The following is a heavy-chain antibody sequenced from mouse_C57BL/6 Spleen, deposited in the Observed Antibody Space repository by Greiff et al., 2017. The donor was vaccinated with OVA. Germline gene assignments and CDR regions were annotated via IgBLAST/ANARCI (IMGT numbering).Heavy chain of an antibody. CDR2: ISSGGSYT. CDR3: ARQRGITTVVASMDY. D-gene: IGHD1-1*01. Sequence: VQLKESGGDLVKPGGSLKLSCAASGFTFSSYGMSWVRQTPDKRLEWVATISSGGSYTYYPDSVKGRFTISRDNAKNTLYLQMSSLKSEDTAMYYCARQRGITTVVASMDYWGQGTSVTVSS. J-gene: IGHJ4*01. V-gene: IGHV5-6*01. CDR1: GFTFSSYG.